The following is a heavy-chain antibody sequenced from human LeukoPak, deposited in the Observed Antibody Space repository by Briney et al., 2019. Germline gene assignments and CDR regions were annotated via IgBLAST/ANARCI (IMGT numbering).Heavy chain of an antibody. J-gene: IGHJ4*02. CDR2: MYLSGTT. CDR3: AGLVGRYSSGLYYYYFDY. Sequence: TSGTLSLTCTVSGDSINSLDLWSWVRPPPGKGLEWIGEMYLSGTTHSNPSVKSRVTISIDKSKSQFFLNLSSVTAADTAVYYCAGLVGRYSSGLYYYYFDYWGQGTLVTVSS. D-gene: IGHD3-22*01. CDR1: GDSINSLDL. V-gene: IGHV4-4*02.